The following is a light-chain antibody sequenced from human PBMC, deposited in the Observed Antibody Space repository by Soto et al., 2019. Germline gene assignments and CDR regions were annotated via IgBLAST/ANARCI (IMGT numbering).Light chain of an antibody. CDR2: GAS. Sequence: EGVSEQSQGSPTLSQGKRVALPCSASQTVGTTYLAWYQHKPGQAPRLLIYGASTRATGIPDSFSCSRSGTDLTLTVGTLVLVDFAVYFCPLYGSSRWMFGQGTRVDIK. J-gene: IGKJ1*01. V-gene: IGKV3-20*01. CDR3: PLYGSSRWM. CDR1: QTVGTTY.